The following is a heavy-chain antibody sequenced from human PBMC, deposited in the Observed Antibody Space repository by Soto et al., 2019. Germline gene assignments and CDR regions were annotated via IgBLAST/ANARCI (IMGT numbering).Heavy chain of an antibody. V-gene: IGHV3-23*01. D-gene: IGHD6-19*01. CDR3: AKDPAVPGLFGY. CDR2: ITGSADST. Sequence: GGSLRLSCAASGFTFRSYAMNWVRQAPGKGLQWVSTITGSADSTYYADSVKGRFTISRDDSKNTLYLQMNGLRAEDTAIYYCAKDPAVPGLFGYWGQGTLVTVSS. J-gene: IGHJ4*02. CDR1: GFTFRSYA.